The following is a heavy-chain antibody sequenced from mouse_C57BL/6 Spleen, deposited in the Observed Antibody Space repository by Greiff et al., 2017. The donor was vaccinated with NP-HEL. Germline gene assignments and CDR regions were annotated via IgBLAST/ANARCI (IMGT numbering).Heavy chain of an antibody. CDR3: TRELTGFAY. CDR1: GYTFTSYW. CDR2: IYPGNSDT. J-gene: IGHJ3*01. Sequence: VQLQQSGTVLARPGASVKMSCKTSGYTFTSYWMHWVKQRPGQGLEWIGAIYPGNSDTSYNQKFKGKAKLTAVTSASTAYMELSSLTNEDSAVYYCTRELTGFAYWGQGTLVTVSA. V-gene: IGHV1-5*01. D-gene: IGHD4-1*01.